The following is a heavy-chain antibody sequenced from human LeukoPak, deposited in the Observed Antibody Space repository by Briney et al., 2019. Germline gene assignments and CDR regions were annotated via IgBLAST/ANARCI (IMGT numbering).Heavy chain of an antibody. CDR3: AKDVGYTFGNCFDY. CDR1: GFTFSSCA. V-gene: IGHV3-23*01. D-gene: IGHD5-18*01. J-gene: IGHJ4*02. Sequence: PGGSLRLSCAASGFTFSSCAMSWARQAPGKGLECVSAIGSDGNTYYADSVKGRFTISRDNSKNTLYLQMNSLRADDTAVYYCAKDVGYTFGNCFDYWGQGTLVTVSS. CDR2: IGSDGNT.